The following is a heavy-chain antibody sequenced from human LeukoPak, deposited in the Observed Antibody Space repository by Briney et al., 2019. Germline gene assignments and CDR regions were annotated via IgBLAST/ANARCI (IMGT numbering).Heavy chain of an antibody. CDR2: IYYSGST. CDR3: ARDLGYSYGYE. CDR1: GGSISSYY. Sequence: PSETLSLTCTVSGGSISSYYWSWIRQPPGKGLEWIGDIYYSGSTNYNPSLKSRVTISVDTSKNQFSLKLSSVTAADTAVYYCARDLGYSYGYEWGQGTLVTVSS. J-gene: IGHJ4*02. D-gene: IGHD5-18*01. V-gene: IGHV4-59*01.